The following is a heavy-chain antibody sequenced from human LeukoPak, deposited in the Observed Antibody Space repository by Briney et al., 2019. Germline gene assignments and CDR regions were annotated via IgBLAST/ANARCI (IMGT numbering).Heavy chain of an antibody. Sequence: SETLSLTCAVYGGSFSGYYWSWIRQPPGKGLEWIGEINHSGSTNYNPPLKSRVTISVDKSKNQFSLKLSSVTAADTAVYYCARGTLARYSSSWGQGTLVTVSA. CDR3: ARGTLARYSSS. J-gene: IGHJ4*02. CDR2: INHSGST. V-gene: IGHV4-34*01. D-gene: IGHD6-13*01. CDR1: GGSFSGYY.